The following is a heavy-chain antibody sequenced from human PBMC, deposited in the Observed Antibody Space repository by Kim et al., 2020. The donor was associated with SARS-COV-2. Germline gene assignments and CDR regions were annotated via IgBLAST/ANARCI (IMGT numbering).Heavy chain of an antibody. Sequence: GGSLRLSCTTSGLNFGDYAMSWFRQAPGKGLEWVAFIRSKRYGETTEYAASVKGRFTISRDDSKRIAYLQMNGLKTEDTAVYYCTSGPYYYDSAAYYHDYWGKGTLDAFSS. CDR3: TSGPYYYDSAAYYHDY. J-gene: IGHJ4*02. D-gene: IGHD3-22*01. CDR2: IRSKRYGETT. V-gene: IGHV3-49*03. CDR1: GLNFGDYA.